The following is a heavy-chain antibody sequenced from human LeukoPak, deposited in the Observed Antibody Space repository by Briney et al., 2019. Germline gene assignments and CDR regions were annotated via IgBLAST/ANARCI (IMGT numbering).Heavy chain of an antibody. J-gene: IGHJ4*02. CDR1: GGSFSGYY. V-gene: IGHV4-34*01. Sequence: SETLSLTCAVYGGSFSGYYWSWIRQPPGKGLEWIGEINHSGSTNYNPSLKSRVTISLDGPKNQLSLKMTSVTAADTAVYYCARGLVDTGRSRFDYWGQGTLVTVSS. D-gene: IGHD5-12*01. CDR3: ARGLVDTGRSRFDY. CDR2: INHSGST.